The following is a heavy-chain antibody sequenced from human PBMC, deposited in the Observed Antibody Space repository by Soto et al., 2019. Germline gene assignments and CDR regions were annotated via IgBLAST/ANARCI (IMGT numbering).Heavy chain of an antibody. V-gene: IGHV3-23*01. CDR2: ISGSGGST. D-gene: IGHD5-12*01. CDR1: GFTFSSYA. Sequence: GGSLRLSCAASGFTFSSYAMSWVRQAPGKGLEWVSAISGSGGSTYYADSVKGRFTISRDNSKNTLYLQRNSLRAEDTAVYYCAKDKAHVDIVATAFFDYWGQGTLVTVSS. CDR3: AKDKAHVDIVATAFFDY. J-gene: IGHJ4*02.